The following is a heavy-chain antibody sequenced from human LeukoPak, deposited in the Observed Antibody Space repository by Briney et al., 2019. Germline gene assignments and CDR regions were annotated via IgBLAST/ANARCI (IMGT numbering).Heavy chain of an antibody. CDR2: INWNGGRT. J-gene: IGHJ4*02. CDR3: ARGYYYDSSGWSAPFDY. V-gene: IGHV3-20*01. CDR1: GFNFNDAW. D-gene: IGHD3-22*01. Sequence: GGSLRLSCAASGFNFNDAWMSWVRQAPGKGLEWVSGINWNGGRTDYADSVKGRFTISRDNAKNSLYLEMNSLRAEDTAFYHCARGYYYDSSGWSAPFDYWGQGTLVTVSS.